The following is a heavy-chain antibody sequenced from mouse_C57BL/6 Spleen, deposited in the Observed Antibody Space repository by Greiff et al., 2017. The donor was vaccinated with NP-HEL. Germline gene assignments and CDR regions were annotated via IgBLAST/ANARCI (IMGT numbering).Heavy chain of an antibody. J-gene: IGHJ1*03. V-gene: IGHV1-62-2*01. D-gene: IGHD1-1*01. CDR1: GYTFTEYT. CDR3: ARHEEDYGSSHWYFDV. CDR2: FYPGSGSI. Sequence: QVQLKESGAELVKPGASVKLSCKASGYTFTEYTIHWVKQRSGQGLEWIGWFYPGSGSIKYNEKFKDKATLTADKSSSTVYMELSRLTSEDSAVYFCARHEEDYGSSHWYFDVWGTGTTVTVSS.